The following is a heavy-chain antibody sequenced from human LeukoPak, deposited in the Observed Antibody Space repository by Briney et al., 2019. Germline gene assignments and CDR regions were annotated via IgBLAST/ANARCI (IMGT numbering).Heavy chain of an antibody. CDR3: ARYSQYSSSKWFDP. D-gene: IGHD6-6*01. J-gene: IGHJ5*02. CDR2: IYYSGSS. Sequence: SETLSLTCTVSGGSLSNYYWSWIRQPPGKGLEWIGYIYYSGSSDYNPSLKSRVTMSVDTSKHQFSLKLSSLTAADTAVYFCARYSQYSSSKWFDPWGQGTLVTVSS. CDR1: GGSLSNYY. V-gene: IGHV4-59*08.